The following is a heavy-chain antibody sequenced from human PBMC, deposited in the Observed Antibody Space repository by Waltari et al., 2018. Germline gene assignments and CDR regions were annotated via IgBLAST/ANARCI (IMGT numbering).Heavy chain of an antibody. Sequence: QVQLQESGPGLVKPSQTLSLTCTVSGGSISSSGYYWCWIRQPAGKGLEWIGRISTSGRTNYNPSLKSRVTMSVDTSKNQFSLKMSSVTAADTAVYYCARDPFYYFDYWGQGTLVTVSS. CDR1: GGSISSSGYY. CDR3: ARDPFYYFDY. J-gene: IGHJ4*02. V-gene: IGHV4-61*02. CDR2: ISTSGRT.